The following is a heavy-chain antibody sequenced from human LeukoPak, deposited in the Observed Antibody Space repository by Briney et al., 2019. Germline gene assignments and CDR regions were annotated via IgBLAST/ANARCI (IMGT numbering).Heavy chain of an antibody. CDR3: ARHYGGLDDY. J-gene: IGHJ4*02. CDR2: IIPIVGST. D-gene: IGHD4-23*01. CDR1: GDTFSSYG. Sequence: SVNVSCKTSGDTFSSYGISWVRQAPGQGLEWMGRIIPIVGSTNYAEKLQGRVTITADKSTSTVYMELSSLRSEDTAVYYCARHYGGLDDYWGQGTLIIVSS. V-gene: IGHV1-69*04.